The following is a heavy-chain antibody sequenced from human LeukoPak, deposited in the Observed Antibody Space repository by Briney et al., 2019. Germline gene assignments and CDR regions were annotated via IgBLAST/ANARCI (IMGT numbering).Heavy chain of an antibody. J-gene: IGHJ3*01. CDR2: FFYSGGP. V-gene: IGHV4-39*01. CDR1: GASISSGSYF. CDR3: AVAGARYSDTGGLYAFDF. D-gene: IGHD2-8*02. Sequence: SETLSLTCTVSGASISSGSYFWGWIRQPPGKGLEWIGTFFYSGGPYYNPSLKSRVTISVDASKNQFSLRLNSVTAADTAVYYCAVAGARYSDTGGLYAFDFWGRGTMVTVSS.